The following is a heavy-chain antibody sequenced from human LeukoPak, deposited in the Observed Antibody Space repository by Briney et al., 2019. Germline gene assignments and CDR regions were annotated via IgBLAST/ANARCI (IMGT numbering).Heavy chain of an antibody. D-gene: IGHD3-16*02. CDR1: GFTFSDYY. J-gene: IGHJ4*02. Sequence: GGSLRLSCAASGFTFSDYYMSWIRQAPGKGLEWVSYTSSSSSYTNYADSVKGRFTISRDNAKNSLYLQMNSLRAEDTAVYYCARDRTYYDYVWGSYPHDYWGQGTLVTVSS. CDR3: ARDRTYYDYVWGSYPHDY. CDR2: TSSSSSYT. V-gene: IGHV3-11*06.